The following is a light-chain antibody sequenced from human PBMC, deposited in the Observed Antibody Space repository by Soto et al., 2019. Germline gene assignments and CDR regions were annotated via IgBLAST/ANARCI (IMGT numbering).Light chain of an antibody. CDR2: ETN. CDR1: SSNIGNNY. V-gene: IGLV1-51*02. J-gene: IGLJ2*01. Sequence: QSVLTQPPSVSAAPGQKVTISCSGSSSNIGNNYVAWYQQLPGTAPKLLIYETNKRPSGIPDRFSGPKSGTSATLGITGLQTGDEADYYCGTWDSSLSAGVFGGGTQLTVL. CDR3: GTWDSSLSAGV.